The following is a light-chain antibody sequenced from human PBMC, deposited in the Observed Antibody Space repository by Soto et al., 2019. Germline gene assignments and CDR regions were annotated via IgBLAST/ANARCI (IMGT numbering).Light chain of an antibody. CDR3: QQYGSLQIT. V-gene: IGKV1-33*01. CDR2: AAS. Sequence: DIQMTQSPSSLSGSVGDRVTITCQASQDIGNSVKWYQQKPGKAPKLLLSAASKLETGGPLRFSGSGSGTEFDFIISSLQPEDFATYVCQQYGSLQITFGQGPRLEIK. CDR1: QDIGNS. J-gene: IGKJ5*01.